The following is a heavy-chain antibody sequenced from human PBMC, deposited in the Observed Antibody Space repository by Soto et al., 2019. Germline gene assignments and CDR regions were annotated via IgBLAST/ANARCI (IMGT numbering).Heavy chain of an antibody. D-gene: IGHD1-26*01. CDR2: VSGYNRNT. V-gene: IGHV1-18*01. Sequence: QVQLVQSGVEVKMPGASVKLSCTTYGYAFTNYGVTWVRQVSGQGLEWIGWVSGYNRNTNYAQKFEDRAIMTTDTSTNTAHLELRSLRSDDTGIYYCARARKWEPLIYWGRGTLLIVSP. J-gene: IGHJ4*02. CDR1: GYAFTNYG. CDR3: ARARKWEPLIY.